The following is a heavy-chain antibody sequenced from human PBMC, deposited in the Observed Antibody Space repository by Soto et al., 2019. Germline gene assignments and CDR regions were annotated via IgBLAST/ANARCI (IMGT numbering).Heavy chain of an antibody. CDR1: GVTFSNYN. Sequence: GGSLRLSCAASGVTFSNYNMNWVRQAPGKGLEWVSSISSSSYYKYYADSVKGRFTISRDNSKNTLYLQMNSLRAEDTAVYYCARDELIGDYDFWSGKDQQKTYYYYYGMDVWGQGTTVTVSS. CDR2: ISSSSYYK. D-gene: IGHD3-3*01. J-gene: IGHJ6*02. CDR3: ARDELIGDYDFWSGKDQQKTYYYYYGMDV. V-gene: IGHV3-21*01.